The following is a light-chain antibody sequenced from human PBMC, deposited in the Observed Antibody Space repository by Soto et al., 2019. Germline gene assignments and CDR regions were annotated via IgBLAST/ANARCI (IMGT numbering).Light chain of an antibody. J-gene: IGLJ3*02. Sequence: QSMLTQPPSVSAAPGQKVTISCSGSSSNIGNNYVSWYQQFPGTAPKLLIYDNNKRPSGIPDRFSGSRSGTSATLDITGLQTGDEADYYCGTWDSSLSAGVFGGGTKLTVL. V-gene: IGLV1-51*01. CDR3: GTWDSSLSAGV. CDR2: DNN. CDR1: SSNIGNNY.